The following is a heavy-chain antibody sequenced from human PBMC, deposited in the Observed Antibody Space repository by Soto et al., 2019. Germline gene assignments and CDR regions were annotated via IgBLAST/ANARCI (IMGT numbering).Heavy chain of an antibody. CDR3: VRDTGRHFGGVDH. D-gene: IGHD3-16*01. CDR2: IIPIFGTA. Sequence: QVQLVQSGAEVKKPGSSVKVSCKASGGTFSSYSINWVRQAPGQGLEWMGEIIPIFGTANYAQKFQGRVTMTADESTSTTHTELRSLRSEDSSVNYWVRDTGRHFGGVDHWGQGTLVTVSS. CDR1: GGTFSSYS. V-gene: IGHV1-69*01. J-gene: IGHJ4*02.